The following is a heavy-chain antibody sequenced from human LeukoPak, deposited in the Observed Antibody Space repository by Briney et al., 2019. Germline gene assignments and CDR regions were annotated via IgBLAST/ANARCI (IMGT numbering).Heavy chain of an antibody. V-gene: IGHV4-59*01. CDR3: ARGAGVRWAPFDY. D-gene: IGHD4-23*01. Sequence: TETLSLTCTVSGGSISSYYWSWIRQPPGKGLEWIGYIYYSGSTNYNPSLKSRVTISVDTSKNQFSLKLSSVTAADTAVYYCARGAGVRWAPFDYWGQGTLVTVSS. J-gene: IGHJ4*02. CDR2: IYYSGST. CDR1: GGSISSYY.